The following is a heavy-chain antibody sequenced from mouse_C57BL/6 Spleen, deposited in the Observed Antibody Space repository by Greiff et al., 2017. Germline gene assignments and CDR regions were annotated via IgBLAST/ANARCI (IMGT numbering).Heavy chain of an antibody. D-gene: IGHD1-1*01. J-gene: IGHJ2*01. Sequence: QVQLQQPGAELVKPGASVKMSCKASGYTFTSYWITWVKRRPGQGLEWIGDIYPGSGSTNYNEKFKSKATLTVDTSSSTAYMQLSSLTSEDSAVYYCASGVTVVATDYWGQGTTLTVSS. V-gene: IGHV1-55*01. CDR1: GYTFTSYW. CDR3: ASGVTVVATDY. CDR2: IYPGSGST.